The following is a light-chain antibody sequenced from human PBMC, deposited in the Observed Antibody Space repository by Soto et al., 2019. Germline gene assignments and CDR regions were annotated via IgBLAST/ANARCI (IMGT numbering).Light chain of an antibody. CDR2: GAS. Sequence: ETVMTQSPATLSVSPGEGATLSCRASQTMNNNLAWYQQKPGQAPRLLIYGASRRATGVPARFSGSGSGTEFTLTISSLQSEDFAVYYCQHYNNGPRFGQGTKVDVK. V-gene: IGKV3-15*01. CDR3: QHYNNGPR. J-gene: IGKJ1*01. CDR1: QTMNNN.